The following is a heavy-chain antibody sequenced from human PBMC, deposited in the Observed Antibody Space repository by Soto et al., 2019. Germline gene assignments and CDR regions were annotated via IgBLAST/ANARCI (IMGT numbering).Heavy chain of an antibody. CDR2: IWYDGSNK. V-gene: IGHV3-33*01. CDR3: ARDFYDSSGYSRGNLDY. J-gene: IGHJ4*02. D-gene: IGHD3-22*01. CDR1: GFTFSSYG. Sequence: QVQLVESGGGVVQPGRSLRLSCAASGFTFSSYGMHWVRQAPGKGLEWVAVIWYDGSNKYYADSVKGRFTISRDNSKNTLYLQMNSLRAEDTAVYYCARDFYDSSGYSRGNLDYWGQGTLVTVSS.